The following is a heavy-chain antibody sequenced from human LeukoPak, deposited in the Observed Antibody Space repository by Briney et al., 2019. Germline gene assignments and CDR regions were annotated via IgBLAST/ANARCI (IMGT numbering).Heavy chain of an antibody. J-gene: IGHJ4*02. CDR3: ARDPGYGLGVDYGDY. Sequence: GGSLRLSCAASGLTVSGNYMSWVRQAPGKGLEWLSVIHRGGNTYYADSVKGRFTISRDSSKNTVFLQMDSLRAEDTAVYYCARDPGYGLGVDYGDYWGQGTLVTVSS. D-gene: IGHD3-10*01. CDR1: GLTVSGNY. V-gene: IGHV3-66*01. CDR2: IHRGGNT.